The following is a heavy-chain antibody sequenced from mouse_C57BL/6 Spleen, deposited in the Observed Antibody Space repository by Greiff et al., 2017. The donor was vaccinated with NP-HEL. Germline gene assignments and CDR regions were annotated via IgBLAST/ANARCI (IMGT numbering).Heavy chain of an antibody. CDR3: ARRFITTVEDYAMDY. V-gene: IGHV1-4*01. J-gene: IGHJ4*01. CDR2: INPSSGYT. Sequence: QVQLQQSGAELARPGASVKMSCKASGYTFTSYTMHWVKQRPGQGLEWIGYINPSSGYTKYNQKFKDKATLTADNSSSTAYMQLSSLTSEDSAVYYCARRFITTVEDYAMDYWGQGTSVTVSS. CDR1: GYTFTSYT. D-gene: IGHD1-1*01.